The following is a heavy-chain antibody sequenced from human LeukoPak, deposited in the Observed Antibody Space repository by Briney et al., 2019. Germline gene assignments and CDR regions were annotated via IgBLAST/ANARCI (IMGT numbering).Heavy chain of an antibody. D-gene: IGHD2-21*02. CDR2: ISSSSSTI. CDR1: GFTFSSYS. J-gene: IGHJ4*02. CDR3: ARDHRVVTANLDY. V-gene: IGHV3-48*01. Sequence: GGSLRLSCAASGFTFSSYSMNWVRQAPGKGLEWVSYISSSSSTIYYADSVKGRFTISRDNAKNSLYLQMNSLRAEDTAVYYCARDHRVVTANLDYWGQGTLVTVSS.